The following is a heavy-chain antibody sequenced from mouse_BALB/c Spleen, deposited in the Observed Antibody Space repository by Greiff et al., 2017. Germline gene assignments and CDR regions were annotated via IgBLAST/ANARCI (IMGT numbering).Heavy chain of an antibody. J-gene: IGHJ3*01. Sequence: DVMLVESGGGLVKPGGSLKLSCAASGFTFSSYAMSWVRQSPEKRLEWVAEISSGGSYTYYPDTVTGRFTISRDNAKNTLYLEMSSLRSEDTAMYYCARDEAARATWLAYWGQGTLVTVSA. V-gene: IGHV5-9-4*01. CDR2: ISSGGSYT. CDR3: ARDEAARATWLAY. D-gene: IGHD3-1*01. CDR1: GFTFSSYA.